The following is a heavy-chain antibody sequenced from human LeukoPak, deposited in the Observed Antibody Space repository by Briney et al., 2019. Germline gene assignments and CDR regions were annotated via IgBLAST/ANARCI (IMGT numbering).Heavy chain of an antibody. CDR2: IYPGDSDT. CDR1: GYIFTNYW. J-gene: IGHJ6*02. CDR3: ARGYCGGDCYLHYYGMDV. D-gene: IGHD2-21*02. Sequence: PGESLKISCKGSGYIFTNYWIAWVRQMPGKGLEWMGIIYPGDSDTRYSPSFQGQVTISADKSISTAYLQWSSLKASDTAMYYCARGYCGGDCYLHYYGMDVWGQGTTVTVSS. V-gene: IGHV5-51*01.